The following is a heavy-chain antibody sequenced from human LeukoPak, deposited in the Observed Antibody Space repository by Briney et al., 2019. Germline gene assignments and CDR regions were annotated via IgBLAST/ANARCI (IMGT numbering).Heavy chain of an antibody. Sequence: PSETLSLTCTVSGGSISSYYWSWIRKPPGKGLEWIGYIYYSGSTNYNPSLKSRVTISVDTSKNQFSLKLSSVTAADTAVYYCARVKRYYYYDSSGYLANDAFDIWGQGTMVTVSS. CDR3: ARVKRYYYYDSSGYLANDAFDI. V-gene: IGHV4-59*01. CDR2: IYYSGST. CDR1: GGSISSYY. D-gene: IGHD3-22*01. J-gene: IGHJ3*02.